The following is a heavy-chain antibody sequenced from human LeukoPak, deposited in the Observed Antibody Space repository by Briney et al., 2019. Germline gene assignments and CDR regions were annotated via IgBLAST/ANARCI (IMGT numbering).Heavy chain of an antibody. D-gene: IGHD5-18*01. CDR1: GGSISSYY. CDR3: ARVGYSYGYYYYYGMDV. CDR2: IYYSGST. V-gene: IGHV4-59*08. Sequence: SETLSLTCTVSGGSISSYYWSWIRQPPGKGLEWIGYIYYSGSTNYNPSLKSRVTISVDTSKNQFSLKLSSVTAADTAVYYCARVGYSYGYYYYYGMDVWGQGTTVTVSS. J-gene: IGHJ6*02.